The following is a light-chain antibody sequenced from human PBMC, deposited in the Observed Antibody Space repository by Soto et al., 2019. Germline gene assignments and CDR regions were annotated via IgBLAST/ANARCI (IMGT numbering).Light chain of an antibody. Sequence: DMQLTQSPSSLSASIGDRVTITCQASQDIRNYLNWYQQKPGKAPKVLIYEASTLDTGVPSRFSVSGSGTDFTLTNTSLQPEDIATYYCQHYDTVPPFTFGQGTKLEIK. J-gene: IGKJ2*01. CDR2: EAS. CDR3: QHYDTVPPFT. CDR1: QDIRNY. V-gene: IGKV1-33*01.